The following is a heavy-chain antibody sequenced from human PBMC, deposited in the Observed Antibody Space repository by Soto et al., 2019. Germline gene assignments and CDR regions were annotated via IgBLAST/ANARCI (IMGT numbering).Heavy chain of an antibody. CDR3: TKDAEAYDFAFDK. J-gene: IGHJ3*02. V-gene: IGHV3-23*01. D-gene: IGHD3-3*01. CDR1: GFSFSNYG. Sequence: EVQLLESGGGLVQPGGSLRLSCATSGFSFSNYGMNWVRQAPGKGLEWVSGITKTGRSTFIADSVRGRFTISRDNLKNSMYLQMNSLRVDDTALYYGTKDAEAYDFAFDKWGQGTMVTVTS. CDR2: ITKTGRST.